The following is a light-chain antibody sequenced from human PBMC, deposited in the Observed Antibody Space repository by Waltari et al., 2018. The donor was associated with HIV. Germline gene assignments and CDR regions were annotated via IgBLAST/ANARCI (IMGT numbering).Light chain of an antibody. CDR1: RSTTEQDT. CDR2: KNF. Sequence: QSFLTHPPSASGTPGQTVTISCSGSRSTTEQDTVYWYQQLPGMTPKLLIYKNFLRPSGVPDRFAASKSGTSASLTISGLRSADEADYYCVGWDSSLSAYVFGAGTKVAVL. CDR3: VGWDSSLSAYV. J-gene: IGLJ1*01. V-gene: IGLV1-47*01.